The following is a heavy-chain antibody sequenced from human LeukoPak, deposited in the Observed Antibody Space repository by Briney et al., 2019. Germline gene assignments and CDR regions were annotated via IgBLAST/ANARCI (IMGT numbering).Heavy chain of an antibody. D-gene: IGHD6-19*01. J-gene: IGHJ4*02. V-gene: IGHV3-11*01. Sequence: PGGSLRLSCAASGFTFSDYYMSWIRQAPGKGLEGVSYISSSGSTIYYADSVKGRFTISRDNAKNSLYLQMNSLRAEDTAVYYCARDTGRQQWREAYYFDYWGQGTLVTVSS. CDR3: ARDTGRQQWREAYYFDY. CDR2: ISSSGSTI. CDR1: GFTFSDYY.